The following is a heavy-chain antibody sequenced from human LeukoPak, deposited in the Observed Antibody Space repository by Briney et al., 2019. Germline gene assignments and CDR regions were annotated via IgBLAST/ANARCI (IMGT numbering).Heavy chain of an antibody. J-gene: IGHJ2*01. V-gene: IGHV4-30-4*01. Sequence: PSETLSLTCTVSGGSLSYRFYYWSWIRQPRGKGREWFGYIYYSGSTYYTPSLKSRVTISVDPSQNQFSLTVSAVTAAACAVYHCARAGFPVGHDGYWYFDLWGRGTLVTVSS. CDR2: IYYSGST. CDR3: ARAGFPVGHDGYWYFDL. CDR1: GGSLSYRFYY. D-gene: IGHD5-12*01.